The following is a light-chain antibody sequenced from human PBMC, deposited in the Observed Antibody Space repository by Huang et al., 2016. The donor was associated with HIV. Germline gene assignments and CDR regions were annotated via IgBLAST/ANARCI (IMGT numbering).Light chain of an antibody. CDR3: QHYDNLPFT. CDR2: DAS. Sequence: DIQMTQSPSSLSASVGDRVTNTCQASQDISNYLNWYQQKPGKAPKLLIYDASNLETGGPSSFSGSGSGTDFTFTISSLQPEDIATYYCQHYDNLPFTFGPGTKVDIK. CDR1: QDISNY. J-gene: IGKJ3*01. V-gene: IGKV1-33*01.